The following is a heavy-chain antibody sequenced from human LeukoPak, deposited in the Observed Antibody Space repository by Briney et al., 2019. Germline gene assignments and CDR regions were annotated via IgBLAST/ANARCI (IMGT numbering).Heavy chain of an antibody. Sequence: GRSLRLSCAASGFTFSSYGMHWVRQAPGKGLEWVAVIRYDGSNKYYADSVKGRFTISRDNSKNTLYLQMNSLRAEDTAVYYCAGDSNVTMLDYWGQGTLVTVSS. CDR3: AGDSNVTMLDY. CDR2: IRYDGSNK. V-gene: IGHV3-33*01. CDR1: GFTFSSYG. D-gene: IGHD4/OR15-4a*01. J-gene: IGHJ4*02.